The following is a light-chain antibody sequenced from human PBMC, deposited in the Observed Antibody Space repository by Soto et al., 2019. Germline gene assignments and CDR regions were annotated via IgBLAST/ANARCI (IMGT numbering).Light chain of an antibody. Sequence: EIVLTQSPGTLSLSPGERATLSCRASQGVSSSYLAWYQQKPGQAPRLLIYGASIRATGIPAGFSGSGSGTEFNPTIRSLQSADFELYYCQQRSNWPLLTFSGGTKVDVK. V-gene: IGKV3D-20*02. CDR3: QQRSNWPLLT. CDR2: GAS. CDR1: QGVSSSY. J-gene: IGKJ4*01.